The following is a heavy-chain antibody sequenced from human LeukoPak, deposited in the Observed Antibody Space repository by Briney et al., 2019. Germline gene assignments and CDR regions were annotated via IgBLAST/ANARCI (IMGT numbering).Heavy chain of an antibody. D-gene: IGHD4-17*01. J-gene: IGHJ4*02. CDR1: GYTFTNYD. V-gene: IGHV1-8*01. Sequence: GASVKVSCKASGYTFTNYDINWVRQATGQGLEWMGYKNPNSGSSAYAQKFQGRVTITTDASISTAYMEVSGLRSEDTALYYCTRDGLDYWGPRTLVTVSS. CDR3: TRDGLDY. CDR2: KNPNSGSS.